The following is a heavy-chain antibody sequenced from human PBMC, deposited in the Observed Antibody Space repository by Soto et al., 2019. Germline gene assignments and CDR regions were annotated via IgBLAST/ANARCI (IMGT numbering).Heavy chain of an antibody. V-gene: IGHV3-30*18. CDR2: ISYDGSNK. CDR3: AKEGGWQQLVYYFDY. D-gene: IGHD6-13*01. CDR1: GFTFSSYG. J-gene: IGHJ4*02. Sequence: HPGGSLRLSCAASGFTFSSYGMHWVRQAPGKGLEWVAVISYDGSNKYYADSVKGRFTISRDNSKNTLYLQMNSLRAEDTAVYYCAKEGGWQQLVYYFDYWGQGTLVTVSS.